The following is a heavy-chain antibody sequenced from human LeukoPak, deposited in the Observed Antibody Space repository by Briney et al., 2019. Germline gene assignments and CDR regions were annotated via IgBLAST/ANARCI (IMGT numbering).Heavy chain of an antibody. CDR3: ARVGDNGGYHY. V-gene: IGHV1-46*01. D-gene: IGHD3-22*01. Sequence: ASVKVSCKASGYTFTSYYMHWVRQAPGQGLEWMGIINPSDGRTSYAQKFQGRVTMTRDTSTSTVYMELSSLRSEDTAVYYCARVGDNGGYHYWGHGTLVTVSS. J-gene: IGHJ4*01. CDR2: INPSDGRT. CDR1: GYTFTSYY.